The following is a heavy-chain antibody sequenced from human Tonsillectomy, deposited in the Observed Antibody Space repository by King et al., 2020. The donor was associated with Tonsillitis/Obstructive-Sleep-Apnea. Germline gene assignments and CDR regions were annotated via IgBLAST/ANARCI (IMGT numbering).Heavy chain of an antibody. CDR2: INHSGST. CDR3: ARGVRDSSGSYYFDY. J-gene: IGHJ4*02. V-gene: IGHV4-34*01. CDR1: GGSFSGYY. Sequence: VQLTQWGAGLLKPSETLSLTCAVYGGSFSGYYWSWIRQPPGKGLEWIGEINHSGSTNYNPSLKSRVTISVDTSKNQFSLKLSSVTAADTAVYYCARGVRDSSGSYYFDYWGQGTLVTVSS. D-gene: IGHD3-22*01.